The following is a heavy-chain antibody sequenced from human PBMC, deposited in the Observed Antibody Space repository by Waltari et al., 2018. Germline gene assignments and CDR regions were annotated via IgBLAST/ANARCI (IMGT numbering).Heavy chain of an antibody. D-gene: IGHD3-16*01. CDR2: IGHSGNT. V-gene: IGHV4-38-2*02. CDR1: GYSIISGYY. J-gene: IGHJ2*01. CDR3: ARDLILGDTWYFDL. Sequence: QVQLQESGPGLVKPSETLSLTCAVSGYSIISGYYWGWIRQPTGKGLEWIGSIGHSGNTDYSPSLKSRVTRSVDTSRNQFSLKLTSLTAADTAVYFCARDLILGDTWYFDLWGRGTLVTVSS.